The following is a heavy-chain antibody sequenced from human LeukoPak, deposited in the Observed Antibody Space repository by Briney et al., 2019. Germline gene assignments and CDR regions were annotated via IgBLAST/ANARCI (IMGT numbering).Heavy chain of an antibody. CDR2: ISGSGNRT. CDR1: GFTFSSYA. J-gene: IGHJ6*02. CDR3: AKNLYCGGGSCYPSALGMDV. Sequence: PGGSPRLSCAASGFTFSSYAMSWVRQAPGKGLEWVSSISGSGNRTYYADSVKGRFTISRDNSKNTLFLQMNSLRAEDTAVYYCAKNLYCGGGSCYPSALGMDVWGQGTTVTVSS. V-gene: IGHV3-23*01. D-gene: IGHD2-15*01.